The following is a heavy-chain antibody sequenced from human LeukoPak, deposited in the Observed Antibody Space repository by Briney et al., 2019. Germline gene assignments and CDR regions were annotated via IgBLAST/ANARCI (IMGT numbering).Heavy chain of an antibody. CDR1: GFTFTSSA. Sequence: GASVKVSCTASGFTFTSSAVQWVRQARGQRLEWIGWIVVGSGNTNYAQKFQERVTITRDMSTSTAYMELSSLRSEDTAVYYCAADPYYYDSSGYPHYYYYYYMDVWGKGTTVTISS. CDR3: AADPYYYDSSGYPHYYYYYYMDV. CDR2: IVVGSGNT. V-gene: IGHV1-58*01. J-gene: IGHJ6*03. D-gene: IGHD3-22*01.